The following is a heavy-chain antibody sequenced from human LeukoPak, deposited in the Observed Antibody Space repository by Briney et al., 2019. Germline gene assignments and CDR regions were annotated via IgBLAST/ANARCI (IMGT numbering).Heavy chain of an antibody. CDR2: IIPIFGTA. J-gene: IGHJ4*02. CDR3: ARETMRYCSSTSCYKGEFDY. D-gene: IGHD2-2*02. V-gene: IGHV1-69*13. CDR1: GGTFSSYA. Sequence: SVKVSCKASGGTFSSYAISWVRQAPGQGLEWMGGIIPIFGTANYAQKFQGRVTITADESTSTAYMELSSLRSEDTAVYYCARETMRYCSSTSCYKGEFDYWGQGTLVTVSP.